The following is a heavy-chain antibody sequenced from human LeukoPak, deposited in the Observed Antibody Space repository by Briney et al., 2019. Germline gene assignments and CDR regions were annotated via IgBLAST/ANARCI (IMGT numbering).Heavy chain of an antibody. V-gene: IGHV1-69*04. Sequence: SVKVSCKASGGTYSSNVISWVRQAPGQGLEWMGRIIPIIGTPDYAQKFQGRVTITADKSTHTAYMELTSLKSEDTAVYYCARAGGSSWYVSLYYWGQGTLVTVSS. CDR2: IIPIIGTP. D-gene: IGHD6-13*01. J-gene: IGHJ4*02. CDR3: ARAGGSSWYVSLYY. CDR1: GGTYSSNV.